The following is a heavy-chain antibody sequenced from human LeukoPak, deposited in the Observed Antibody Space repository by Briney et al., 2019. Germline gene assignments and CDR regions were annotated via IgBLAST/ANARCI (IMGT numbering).Heavy chain of an antibody. CDR2: ISCSGGST. Sequence: QPGGSLRLSCAASGFTFSSYAMSWVRQAPGKGLEWVSAISCSGGSTYYADSVKGRFTISRDNSKNTAYLQMNSLKTEDTAVYYCTRHYYDSSGYYPGAYYFDYWGQGTLVTVSS. CDR3: TRHYYDSSGYYPGAYYFDY. V-gene: IGHV3-23*01. CDR1: GFTFSSYA. D-gene: IGHD3-22*01. J-gene: IGHJ4*02.